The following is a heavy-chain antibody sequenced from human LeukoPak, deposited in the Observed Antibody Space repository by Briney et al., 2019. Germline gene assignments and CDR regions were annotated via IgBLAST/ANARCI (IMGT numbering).Heavy chain of an antibody. CDR2: IYYSGST. CDR3: ASPISGTIDY. J-gene: IGHJ4*02. D-gene: IGHD1-7*01. CDR1: GGSVRSTSYA. V-gene: IGHV4-39*01. Sequence: LETLSLTCTVSGGSVRSTSYAWGWIRQPPGKGLEWIGSIYYSGSTYYNPSLKSRVTLSVDTSKNRFSLKLSSVTAADTAVYYCASPISGTIDYWGQGTLVTVSS.